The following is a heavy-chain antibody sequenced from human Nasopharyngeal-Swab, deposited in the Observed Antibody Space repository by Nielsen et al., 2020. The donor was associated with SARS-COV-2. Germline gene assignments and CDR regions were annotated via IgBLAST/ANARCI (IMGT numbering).Heavy chain of an antibody. D-gene: IGHD3-16*02. CDR2: IKRDGSEK. J-gene: IGHJ4*01. CDR1: GFTFSSYW. CDR3: AREWEAYGYLWGNYRYTIFDY. Sequence: GGSLRLSCAASGFTFSSYWMSWVRQAPGKGLEWVANIKRDGSEKYYADSVKGRFTVSRDNAKSSLYLQMNSLRAEDTAVYYCAREWEAYGYLWGNYRYTIFDYWGRGTLVTV. V-gene: IGHV3-7*01.